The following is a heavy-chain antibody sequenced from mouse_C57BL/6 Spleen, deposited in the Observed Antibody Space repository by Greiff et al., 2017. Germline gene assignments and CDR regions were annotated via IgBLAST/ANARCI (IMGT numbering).Heavy chain of an antibody. Sequence: QVQLQQPGAELVKPGASVKMSCKASGYTFTSYWITWVKQRPGQGLEWIGDIYPGSGSTNYNEKFKSKATLTVATSSSTAYMQLSSLTSEDSAVYYCARSITTVVAPFGYWGQGTTLTVSS. CDR3: ARSITTVVAPFGY. V-gene: IGHV1-55*01. CDR1: GYTFTSYW. CDR2: IYPGSGST. D-gene: IGHD1-1*01. J-gene: IGHJ2*01.